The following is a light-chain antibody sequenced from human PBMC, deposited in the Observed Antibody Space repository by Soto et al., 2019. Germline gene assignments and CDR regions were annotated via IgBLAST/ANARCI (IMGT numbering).Light chain of an antibody. CDR2: AAS. CDR1: QVIRNY. Sequence: DIQMTQSPSSLSASVGDRVTLTCRASQVIRNYLGWYQQKPGQAPKRLIYAASSLAGGIPSRFSGSGSATEFALTISSLEPEDFAIYYCQQRNTCPYTFGQGTKLEIK. CDR3: QQRNTCPYT. V-gene: IGKV1-17*01. J-gene: IGKJ2*01.